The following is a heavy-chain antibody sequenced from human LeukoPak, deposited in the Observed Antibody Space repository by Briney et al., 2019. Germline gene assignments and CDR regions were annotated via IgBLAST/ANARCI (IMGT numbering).Heavy chain of an antibody. CDR2: IWYDGSNK. V-gene: IGHV3-33*01. CDR1: GFTFSSYG. J-gene: IGHJ6*02. CDR3: ARDYDFWSGFYYGMDV. Sequence: GRSLRLSCAASGFTFSSYGMHWVRQAPGKGLEWVAVIWYDGSNKYYADSVKGRFTISRDNSKNTLYLQMNSLRAEDTAVYYCARDYDFWSGFYYGMDVWGQGTTVTVSS. D-gene: IGHD3-3*01.